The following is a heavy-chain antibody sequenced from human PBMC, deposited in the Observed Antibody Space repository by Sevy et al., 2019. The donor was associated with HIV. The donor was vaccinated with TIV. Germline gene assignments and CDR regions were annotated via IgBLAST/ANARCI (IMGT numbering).Heavy chain of an antibody. CDR2: INPSRGRT. Sequence: ASVKVSCKASGYTFTSYYIHWVRQAPGQGLEWMGVINPSRGRTTYAQKFQGRITMTRDTSTSIVYMELSILRSEDTALYYCSRDHVIVTGFDPWGQGTLVTVSS. V-gene: IGHV1-46*01. J-gene: IGHJ5*02. CDR1: GYTFTSYY. D-gene: IGHD3-22*01. CDR3: SRDHVIVTGFDP.